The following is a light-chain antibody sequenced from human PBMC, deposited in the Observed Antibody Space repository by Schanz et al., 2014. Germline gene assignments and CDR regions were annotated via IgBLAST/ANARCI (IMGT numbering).Light chain of an antibody. CDR2: EGT. CDR1: SSDVGSNNI. Sequence: QSALTQPASVSGSPGQSITISCTGTSSDVGSNNIVSWYQQHPGKAPKLMIYEGTKRPLGVSNRFSGSKSGNTASLTISGLQAEDEADYYCSSYGGSHNYVFGTGTKLTVL. J-gene: IGLJ1*01. V-gene: IGLV2-23*01. CDR3: SSYGGSHNYV.